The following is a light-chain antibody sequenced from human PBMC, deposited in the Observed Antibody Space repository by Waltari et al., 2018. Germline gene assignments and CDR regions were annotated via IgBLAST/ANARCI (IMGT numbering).Light chain of an antibody. CDR1: QRIGSW. J-gene: IGKJ3*01. Sequence: DIQMTQSPSTLSASVGDRVTLTCRASQRIGSWLSWYQQKPGQAPKLLIYEATSLESGVPSRFSASGSVTEFTLTISGLQPDDFATYYCQRYNSYPITFGPGTKVDI. CDR2: EAT. V-gene: IGKV1-5*03. CDR3: QRYNSYPIT.